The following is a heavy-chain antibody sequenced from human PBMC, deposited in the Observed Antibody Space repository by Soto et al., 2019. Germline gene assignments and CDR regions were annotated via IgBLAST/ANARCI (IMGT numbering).Heavy chain of an antibody. CDR3: AGEPCHHDDSGYYDS. Sequence: PSETLSLTCTVSGGSISSGDYYWNWIRQPPGKGLEWLGYIYYSGSTYYNPSLKSRGTISVDTSKNLFSLKLSSVTAADTAVYYCAGEPCHHDDSGYYDSWGQGTLVTVSS. CDR2: IYYSGST. V-gene: IGHV4-30-4*01. J-gene: IGHJ5*01. CDR1: GGSISSGDYY. D-gene: IGHD3-22*01.